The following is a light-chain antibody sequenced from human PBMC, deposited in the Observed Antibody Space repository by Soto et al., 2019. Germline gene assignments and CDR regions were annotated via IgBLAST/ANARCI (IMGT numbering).Light chain of an antibody. CDR3: QQYGSSIT. Sequence: EIVLTQSPATLSLSPGDRATLSCGASQSVSSSYLAWYQQKPGLAHRLLIYDASSRTTGIPERFSGSGSGTDFTLTISRLEPEDFAVYYCQQYGSSITFGQGTRREIK. CDR2: DAS. V-gene: IGKV3D-20*01. J-gene: IGKJ5*01. CDR1: QSVSSSY.